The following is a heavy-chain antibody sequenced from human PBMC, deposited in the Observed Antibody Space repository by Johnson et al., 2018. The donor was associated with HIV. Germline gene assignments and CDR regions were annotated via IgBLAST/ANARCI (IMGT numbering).Heavy chain of an antibody. V-gene: IGHV3-30-3*01. CDR1: GFTFSSYA. D-gene: IGHD3-22*01. CDR2: ISYDGSNK. Sequence: QVQLVESGGGLVQPGRSLRLSCAASGFTFSSYAMHWVRQAPGKGLEWVAVISYDGSNKYYADSVKGRFTISRDNAKNSLYLQMNSLRAEDTAVYYCARDASSMIVVAYAFDIWGQGTMVTVSS. CDR3: ARDASSMIVVAYAFDI. J-gene: IGHJ3*02.